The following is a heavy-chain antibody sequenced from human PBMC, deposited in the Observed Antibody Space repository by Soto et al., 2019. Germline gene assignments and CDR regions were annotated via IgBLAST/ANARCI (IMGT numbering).Heavy chain of an antibody. CDR1: GGSINTYY. J-gene: IGHJ3*02. D-gene: IGHD5-18*01. V-gene: IGHV4-59*01. CDR2: IYHTGST. Sequence: QVQLQESGPGLAKPSETLSLTCTVSGGSINTYYWSWIRQPPGKGLEWIGYIYHTGSTNYNPSLKSRVTISIDTSKNQFSLKLSSVTSADTAGFYGARGGRGYSYGRDAFDIWGQGTMVTVSS. CDR3: ARGGRGYSYGRDAFDI.